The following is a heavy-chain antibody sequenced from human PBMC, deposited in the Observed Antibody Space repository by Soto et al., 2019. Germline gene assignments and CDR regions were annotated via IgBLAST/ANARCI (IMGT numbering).Heavy chain of an antibody. Sequence: GGSLRLSCAASGFPFDDYAMHWVRPAPGKGLEWVSGISWNSGSIGYADSVKGRFTISRDNAKNSLYLQINSLRAEDTALYYCAKDRAPWSGYYTSLDYWGQGTLVTVSS. J-gene: IGHJ4*02. V-gene: IGHV3-9*01. CDR2: ISWNSGSI. CDR3: AKDRAPWSGYYTSLDY. CDR1: GFPFDDYA. D-gene: IGHD3-3*01.